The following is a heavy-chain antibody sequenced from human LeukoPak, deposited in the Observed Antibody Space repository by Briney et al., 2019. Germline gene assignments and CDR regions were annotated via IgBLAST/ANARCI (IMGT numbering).Heavy chain of an antibody. CDR1: GFTFSSYS. Sequence: GGSLRLSCAASGFTFSSYSMNWVRQAPGKGLEWVSSISSSSSYIYYADSVKGRFTISRDNAKNSLYLQMNSLRAEDTAVYYCARDGAPRGYSYGPVFDYWGQGTLVTASS. CDR3: ARDGAPRGYSYGPVFDY. J-gene: IGHJ4*02. D-gene: IGHD5-18*01. V-gene: IGHV3-21*01. CDR2: ISSSSSYI.